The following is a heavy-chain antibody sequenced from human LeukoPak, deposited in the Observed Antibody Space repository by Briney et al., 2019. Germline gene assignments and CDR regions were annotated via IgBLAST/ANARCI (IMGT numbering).Heavy chain of an antibody. V-gene: IGHV4-4*07. CDR3: ARMARDDLKTIFGVVTFNYFDY. CDR1: GGSISSYY. CDR2: IYTSVST. D-gene: IGHD3-3*01. Sequence: SETLSLTCTVSGGSISSYYWSWIRQPAGKGLEWIGRIYTSVSTNYNPSLKSRFTMSVDTSKNQFSLKLSSVTAADTAVYYCARMARDDLKTIFGVVTFNYFDYWGQGTLVTVSS. J-gene: IGHJ4*02.